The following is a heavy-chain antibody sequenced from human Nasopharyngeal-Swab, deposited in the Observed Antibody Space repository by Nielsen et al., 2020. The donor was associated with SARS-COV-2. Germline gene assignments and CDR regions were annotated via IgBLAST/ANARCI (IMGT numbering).Heavy chain of an antibody. Sequence: ALVKVSCKASGYTFTSYYMHWVRQAPGQGLEWMGIINPSGGSTSYAQKFQGRVTMTRDTSTSTVYMELSSLRSEDTAVYYCARVPTVGGDYTDGDHWFDPWGQGTLVTVSS. CDR2: INPSGGST. CDR1: GYTFTSYY. V-gene: IGHV1-46*01. J-gene: IGHJ5*02. D-gene: IGHD4-17*01. CDR3: ARVPTVGGDYTDGDHWFDP.